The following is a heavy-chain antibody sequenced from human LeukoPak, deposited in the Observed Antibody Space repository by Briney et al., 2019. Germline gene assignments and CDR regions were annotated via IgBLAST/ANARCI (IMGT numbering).Heavy chain of an antibody. V-gene: IGHV1-18*01. Sequence: ASVKVSCKTSGYNFTSYGISWLRQAPGQGLEWMGWISAFNGNTYYAQRFQGRVTMTTDTSTSTAYMELRTLRSDDTAFYYCASSPYSNLPLEYFQHWGQGTLVTVSS. CDR1: GYNFTSYG. J-gene: IGHJ1*01. D-gene: IGHD4-11*01. CDR3: ASSPYSNLPLEYFQH. CDR2: ISAFNGNT.